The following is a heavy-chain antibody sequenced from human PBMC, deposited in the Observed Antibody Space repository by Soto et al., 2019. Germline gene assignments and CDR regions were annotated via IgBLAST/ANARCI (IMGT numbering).Heavy chain of an antibody. CDR3: SVDGSGSYYSRVDY. CDR1: GFTFSSYA. V-gene: IGHV3-30-3*01. D-gene: IGHD3-10*01. Sequence: GGSLRLSCAASGFTFSSYAMHWVRQAPGKGLEWVAVISYDGSNKYYAAPVKGRFTISRDNSKNTRYLQMNSLSAEYTAGYYCSVDGSGSYYSRVDYWGQGTLVTVSS. CDR2: ISYDGSNK. J-gene: IGHJ4*02.